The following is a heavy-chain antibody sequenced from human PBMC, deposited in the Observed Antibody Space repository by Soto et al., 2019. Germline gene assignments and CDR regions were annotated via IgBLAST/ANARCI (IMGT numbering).Heavy chain of an antibody. V-gene: IGHV3-30-3*01. D-gene: IGHD4-17*01. CDR3: ARGMTTVVATLGY. CDR1: GFTFSSYA. CDR2: ISYDGSNK. Sequence: GGSLRLSCAASGFTFSSYAMHWVRQAPGKGLERVAVISYDGSNKYYADSVKGRFTISRDNSKNTLYLQMNSLRAEDTAVYYCARGMTTVVATLGYWGQGTLVTVSS. J-gene: IGHJ4*02.